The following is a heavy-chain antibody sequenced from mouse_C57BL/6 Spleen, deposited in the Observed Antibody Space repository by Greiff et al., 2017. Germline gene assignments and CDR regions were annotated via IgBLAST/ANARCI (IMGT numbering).Heavy chain of an antibody. V-gene: IGHV1-80*01. CDR1: GYAFSSYW. CDR2: IYPGDGDT. J-gene: IGHJ2*01. Sequence: VQLQQSGAELVKPGASVKISCKASGYAFSSYWMNWVKQRPGKGLEWIGQIYPGDGDTNYNGKFKGKATLTADKSSSTAYMQLSSLTSEDSAVYFCARGAYDYDLDYWGQGTTLTVSS. CDR3: ARGAYDYDLDY. D-gene: IGHD2-4*01.